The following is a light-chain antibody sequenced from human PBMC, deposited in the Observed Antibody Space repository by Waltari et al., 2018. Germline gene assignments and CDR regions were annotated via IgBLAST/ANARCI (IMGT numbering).Light chain of an antibody. CDR1: KIVSKS. V-gene: IGLV3-21*02. CDR3: QVWDNDSDHVV. Sequence: SYVVTQAPSVSLAPGQTARITCVADKIVSKSVHWYLQRPGEAPLLVVFDDNKRPSGIPGRRAGTNSGNTATLIISRVEAGDAADYFCQVWDNDSDHVVFGGGTKLTVL. J-gene: IGLJ2*01. CDR2: DDN.